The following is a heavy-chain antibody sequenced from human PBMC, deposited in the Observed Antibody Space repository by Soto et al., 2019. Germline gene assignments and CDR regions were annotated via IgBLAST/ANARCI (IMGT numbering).Heavy chain of an antibody. CDR1: GFTFRSSP. D-gene: IGHD3-16*01. J-gene: IGHJ4*02. CDR2: INGGDDSK. Sequence: QPGGSLRLSCAVSGFTFRSSPMSWFRRAPGKGLEWVSGINGGDDSKHYAESVRGRFTIIRDNSKNTLLLQMNSLRVEDTAIYYCAKDSHGGIISPTHAQWGQGTQVTVYS. V-gene: IGHV3-23*01. CDR3: AKDSHGGIISPTHAQ.